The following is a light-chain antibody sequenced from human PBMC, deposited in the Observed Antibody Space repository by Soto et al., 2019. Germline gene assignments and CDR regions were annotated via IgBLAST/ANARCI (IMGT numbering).Light chain of an antibody. J-gene: IGLJ3*02. CDR3: LLSYSGGRGV. CDR2: DTS. CDR1: TGSVTRGHS. Sequence: QAVVTQEPSLTVSPGGTVTLTCGSSTGSVTRGHSPCWFQQKPGQAPRTLIYDTSNKHSWTPARFSGSLLGGKAALTLSGAQPEDEAEYYCLLSYSGGRGVFGGGTKLT. V-gene: IGLV7-46*01.